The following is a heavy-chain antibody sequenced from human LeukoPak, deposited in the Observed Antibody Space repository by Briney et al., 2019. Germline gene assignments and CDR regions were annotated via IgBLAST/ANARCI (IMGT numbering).Heavy chain of an antibody. CDR3: ASLYGGNSGFDP. CDR1: GGSISSSSYY. V-gene: IGHV4-39*07. J-gene: IGHJ5*02. Sequence: SETLSLTCTVSGGSISSSSYYWGWIRQPPGKGLEWIGSIYYSGSTYYNPSLKSRVTILVDTSKNQFSLKLSSVTAADTAVYYCASLYGGNSGFDPWGQGTLVTVSS. D-gene: IGHD4-23*01. CDR2: IYYSGST.